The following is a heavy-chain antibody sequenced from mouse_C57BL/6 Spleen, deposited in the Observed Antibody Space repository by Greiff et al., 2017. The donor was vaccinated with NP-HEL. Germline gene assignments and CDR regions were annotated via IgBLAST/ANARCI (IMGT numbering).Heavy chain of an antibody. CDR2: IYPGSGST. D-gene: IGHD1-1*01. Sequence: QVQLQQPGAELVKPGASVKMSCKASGYTFTSYWITWVKQRPGQGLEWIGDIYPGSGSTNYNEKFKSKATLTVDTSSSTAYMQLSSLTSEDSAVYYCARGSIRTTEGYFEVWGTGTTVTVSS. J-gene: IGHJ1*03. V-gene: IGHV1-55*01. CDR1: GYTFTSYW. CDR3: ARGSIRTTEGYFEV.